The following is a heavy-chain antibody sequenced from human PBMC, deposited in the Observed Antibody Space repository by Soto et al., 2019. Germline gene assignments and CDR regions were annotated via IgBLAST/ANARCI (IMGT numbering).Heavy chain of an antibody. CDR3: ATLVAAAGTFDY. D-gene: IGHD6-13*01. CDR2: IIPIFGTA. Sequence: GASVKVSCKSSGYTFTSYTIHCVRQAPGQRLEWMGGIIPIFGTANYAQKFQGRVTMTEDTSTDTAYMELSSLRSEDTAVYYCATLVAAAGTFDYWGQGTLVTVS. J-gene: IGHJ4*02. CDR1: GYTFTSYT. V-gene: IGHV1-69*06.